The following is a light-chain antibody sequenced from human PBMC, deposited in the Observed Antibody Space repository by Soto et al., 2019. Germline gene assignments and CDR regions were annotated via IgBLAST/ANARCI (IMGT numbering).Light chain of an antibody. CDR3: QQYDNWPFS. CDR2: GAS. J-gene: IGKJ3*01. Sequence: EIVMRQSPATLSVSPGERATLSCRASQSISSNLAWYQQKPGQAPRLLMYGASTRATDIPARFSGSGSGTEFALTISSLQSEDFAVYSCQQYDNWPFSFGPWTKVEIE. CDR1: QSISSN. V-gene: IGKV3-15*01.